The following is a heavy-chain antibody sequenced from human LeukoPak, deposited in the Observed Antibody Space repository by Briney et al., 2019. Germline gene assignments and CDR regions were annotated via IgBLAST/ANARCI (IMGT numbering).Heavy chain of an antibody. CDR3: ARGAHYFDY. V-gene: IGHV4-59*01. CDR1: GGSISSYY. CDR2: IYYSGST. J-gene: IGHJ4*02. Sequence: SETLSLTCTVSGGSISSYYWSWIRQPPGKGLEWIGYIYYSGSTNYNPSLKSRVTISVDTSKNQFSLKLSSVTAADTAVYYCARGAHYFDYWGQGTLVTVSS.